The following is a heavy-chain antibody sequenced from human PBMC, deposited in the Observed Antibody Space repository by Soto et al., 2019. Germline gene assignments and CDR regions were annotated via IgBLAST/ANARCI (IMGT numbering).Heavy chain of an antibody. CDR3: ARGRCSSTSCNNWFDP. CDR2: INHSGNT. D-gene: IGHD2-2*01. Sequence: PSATLSLTCAVFGGSLSGHHWSWIRPPPGKGLEWIGEINHSGNTNYNPSLKSRVTISVDRSKNQFSLKLSSVTAADTAVYYCARGRCSSTSCNNWFDPWGQGTLVTAPQ. J-gene: IGHJ5*02. CDR1: GGSLSGHH. V-gene: IGHV4-34*01.